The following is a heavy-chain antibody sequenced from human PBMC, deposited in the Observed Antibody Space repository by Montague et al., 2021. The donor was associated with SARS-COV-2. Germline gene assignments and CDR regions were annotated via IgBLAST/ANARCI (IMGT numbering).Heavy chain of an antibody. V-gene: IGHV3-23*01. CDR2: ISGFGGGT. CDR1: GFIFTNYG. D-gene: IGHD1-14*01. CDR3: AKSFSGTRNWFDI. Sequence: SLRLSCPASGFIFTNYGMNWVRRAPGKGLESVAGISGFGGGTYYSDSVKGRFTISRATSNSTLFLQMDGLRAEDTAIYYCAKSFSGTRNWFDIWGQGTPVTVSS. J-gene: IGHJ5*02.